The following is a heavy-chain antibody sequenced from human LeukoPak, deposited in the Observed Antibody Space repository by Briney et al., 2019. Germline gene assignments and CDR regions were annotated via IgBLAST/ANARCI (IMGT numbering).Heavy chain of an antibody. CDR2: IYYRSKWYA. J-gene: IGHJ3*02. D-gene: IGHD7-27*01. CDR1: GDSVSGNRAT. Sequence: SQTLSLTCAISGDSVSGNRATWNWLRQSPSRGLEWLGRIYYRSKWYADYAVSVKGRITINPDTSKNQFSLLLNSVTPEDTAVYYCARKLGRAFDIWGQGTMVTVSS. V-gene: IGHV6-1*01. CDR3: ARKLGRAFDI.